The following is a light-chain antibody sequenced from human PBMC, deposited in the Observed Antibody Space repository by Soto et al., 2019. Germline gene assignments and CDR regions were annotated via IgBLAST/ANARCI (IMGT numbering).Light chain of an antibody. Sequence: QSVLTQPASVSGSLGQSITISCTGTTRDIAGYNYISWYQQLPGKAPKLMIYQVTIRPSGISNRFSGSKSGNTASLTISGLQAEDEADYYCCSYAGSYTFVFGTGTKVTVL. CDR1: TRDIAGYNY. V-gene: IGLV2-14*01. CDR3: CSYAGSYTFV. CDR2: QVT. J-gene: IGLJ1*01.